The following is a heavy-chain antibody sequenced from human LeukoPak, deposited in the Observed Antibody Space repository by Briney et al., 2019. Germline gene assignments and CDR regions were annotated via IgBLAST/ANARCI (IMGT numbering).Heavy chain of an antibody. CDR3: ARPYYYDSRIDP. Sequence: SETLSLTCTVSGGSISSGDYYWSWIRQPPGKGLEWIAYMYYSGSTYYNPSLKSRVTMSADTSKNQLSLKLSSVTAADTAMYYCARPYYYDSRIDPWGQGILVTVSS. J-gene: IGHJ5*02. CDR2: MYYSGST. D-gene: IGHD3-22*01. V-gene: IGHV4-30-4*01. CDR1: GGSISSGDYY.